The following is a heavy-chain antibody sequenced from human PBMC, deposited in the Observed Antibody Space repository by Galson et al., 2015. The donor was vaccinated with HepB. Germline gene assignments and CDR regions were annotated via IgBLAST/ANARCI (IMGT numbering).Heavy chain of an antibody. V-gene: IGHV3-48*04. D-gene: IGHD3/OR15-3a*01. Sequence: SLRLSCAASGFTFTSYSMNWVRQAPGKGLGWVSYITSGNSIKYGDSVKGRFAISRDNAKSSLYLQMSSLRAEDTGVYYCTRDRFELADRGKIMDFWGQGTLVTVSS. J-gene: IGHJ4*02. CDR3: TRDRFELADRGKIMDF. CDR1: GFTFTSYS. CDR2: ITSGNSI.